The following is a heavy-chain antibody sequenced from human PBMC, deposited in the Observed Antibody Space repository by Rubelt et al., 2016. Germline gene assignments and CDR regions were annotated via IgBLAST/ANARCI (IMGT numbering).Heavy chain of an antibody. CDR2: IYYTGST. CDR1: GGSISSSSYY. Sequence: QLQLQESGPGLVKPSETLSLTCTVSGGSISSSSYYWGWIRQPPGKGLEWIGSIYYTGSTYYNPSLKSRVTISVDTSKNQFSLKLSSVNAADTALYYCVRRTFCGGDCYRFDPWGQGTLVTVSS. J-gene: IGHJ5*02. V-gene: IGHV4-39*01. CDR3: VRRTFCGGDCYRFDP. D-gene: IGHD2-21*01.